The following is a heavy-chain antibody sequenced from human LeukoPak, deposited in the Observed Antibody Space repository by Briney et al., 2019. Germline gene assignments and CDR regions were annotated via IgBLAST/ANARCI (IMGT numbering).Heavy chain of an antibody. J-gene: IGHJ4*02. CDR1: GYTFTSYA. Sequence: ASVNVSCKASGYTFTSYAMNWVRRAPGQGLEWMGWINTNTGNPTYAQGFTGRFVFSLDTSASTAYLQISSLKAEDTAVYYCARDPHHHCSGGSCPLSYWGQGTLVTVSS. D-gene: IGHD2-15*01. CDR3: ARDPHHHCSGGSCPLSY. CDR2: INTNTGNP. V-gene: IGHV7-4-1*02.